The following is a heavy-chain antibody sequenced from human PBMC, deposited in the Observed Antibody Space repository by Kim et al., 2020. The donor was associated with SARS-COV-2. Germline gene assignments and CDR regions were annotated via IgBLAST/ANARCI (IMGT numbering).Heavy chain of an antibody. Sequence: ASVKVSCKASGYTFTSYGISWVRQAPGQGLEWMGWISAYNGNTNYAQKLQGRVTMTTDTSTSTAYMELRSLRSDDTAVYYCARLDWNDVTGRGGWFDPWGQGTLVTVSS. V-gene: IGHV1-18*04. CDR2: ISAYNGNT. CDR3: ARLDWNDVTGRGGWFDP. J-gene: IGHJ5*02. D-gene: IGHD1-1*01. CDR1: GYTFTSYG.